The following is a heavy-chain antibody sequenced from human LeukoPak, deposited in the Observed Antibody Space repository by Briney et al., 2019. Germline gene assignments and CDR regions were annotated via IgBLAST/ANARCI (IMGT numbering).Heavy chain of an antibody. Sequence: ASVKVSCKASGYTFTGYYMHWVRQAPGQGLEWMGWINPKTGVTNYAQRFQGRVTVTTDTSISTAYMDLSNLRSDDTALYYCARGPTEVTPDYWGQGTLVTVSS. CDR1: GYTFTGYY. CDR2: INPKTGVT. D-gene: IGHD4-23*01. J-gene: IGHJ4*02. CDR3: ARGPTEVTPDY. V-gene: IGHV1-2*02.